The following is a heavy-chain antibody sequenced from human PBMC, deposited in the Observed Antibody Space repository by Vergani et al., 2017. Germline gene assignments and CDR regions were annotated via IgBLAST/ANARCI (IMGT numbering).Heavy chain of an antibody. D-gene: IGHD6-13*01. V-gene: IGHV4-39*01. CDR2: IYYSGCT. CDR3: ARLTSTIAAAVL. J-gene: IGHJ4*02. CDR1: GGSISSSSYY. Sequence: QLQLQESGPGLVKPSETLSLTCTVSGGSISSSSYYWGWIRQPPGKGLEWIGSIYYSGCTYYNPSLKSRVTISVDTSKNQFSLKLSSLTAADTAVFYCARLTSTIAAAVLWGQGTLVTVSS.